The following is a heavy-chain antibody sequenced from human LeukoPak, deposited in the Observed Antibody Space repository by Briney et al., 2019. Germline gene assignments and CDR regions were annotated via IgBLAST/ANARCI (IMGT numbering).Heavy chain of an antibody. CDR3: AGSSRYGDY. D-gene: IGHD6-13*01. CDR1: GGSISSYY. CDR2: IYYSGST. V-gene: IGHV4-59*01. Sequence: PSETLSLTCTVSGGSISSYYWSWIRQPPGKGLEWIGYIYYSGSTNYNPSLKSRVTISVDASKNQFSLKLSSVTAADTAVYYCAGSSRYGDYWGQGTLVTVSS. J-gene: IGHJ4*02.